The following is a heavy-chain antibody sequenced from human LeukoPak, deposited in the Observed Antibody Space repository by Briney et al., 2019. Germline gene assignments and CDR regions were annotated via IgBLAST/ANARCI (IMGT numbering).Heavy chain of an antibody. V-gene: IGHV1-8*01. Sequence: ASVKVSFKASGYTFTSYDINWVRQAPGQGREWMGWMNPNSGNTGYAQKFQGRVTMTRNTSISTAYMELSSLRSEDTAVYYCARGHESLNDYWGQGTLVTVSS. CDR3: ARGHESLNDY. J-gene: IGHJ4*02. CDR1: GYTFTSYD. CDR2: MNPNSGNT.